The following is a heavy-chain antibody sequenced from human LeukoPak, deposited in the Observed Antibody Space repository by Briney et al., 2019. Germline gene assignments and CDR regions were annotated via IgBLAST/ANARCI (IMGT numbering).Heavy chain of an antibody. D-gene: IGHD5-18*01. CDR1: GGSFRVHY. V-gene: IGHV4-34*01. CDR3: TRVGYSYVINDWSRTGLGAYPTKYYYHMDV. J-gene: IGHJ6*03. CDR2: LNDRRST. Sequence: SETLSLTCALYGGSFRVHYGSWIPAPPGEGVEWSGELNDRRSTNYNPSPKSRVTISGDTANNQFSLKLSAVTAADTAVYFCTRVGYSYVINDWSRTGLGAYPTKYYYHMDVWGKGTTVTVSS.